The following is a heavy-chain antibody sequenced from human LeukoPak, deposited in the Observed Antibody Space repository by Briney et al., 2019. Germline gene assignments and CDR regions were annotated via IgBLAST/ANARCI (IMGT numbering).Heavy chain of an antibody. CDR3: ASFGSGGYYYVFDY. CDR2: IYTSGST. D-gene: IGHD3-22*01. Sequence: SETLSLTCTVSGGSISSFYWSWIRQPAGKGLEWIGRIYTSGSTNYNPSLKSRVTMSVDTSKNQFSLKLSSVSAADTAVYYCASFGSGGYYYVFDYWGQGTLVTVSS. J-gene: IGHJ4*02. V-gene: IGHV4-4*07. CDR1: GGSISSFY.